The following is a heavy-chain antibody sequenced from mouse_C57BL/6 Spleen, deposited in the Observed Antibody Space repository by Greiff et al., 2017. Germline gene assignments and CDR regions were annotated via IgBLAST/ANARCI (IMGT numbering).Heavy chain of an antibody. Sequence: EVQLQQSGTVLARPGASVKMSCKTSGYTFTSYWMHWVQQRPGQGLEWIGAIYPGNSDTSYNQKFEGQAKLTAVTSASTAYMEISSLTNKDSAVDYCTRHPSDGNYGDYYAMDYWGQGTSVTVSS. D-gene: IGHD2-1*01. V-gene: IGHV1-5*01. CDR1: GYTFTSYW. J-gene: IGHJ4*01. CDR2: IYPGNSDT. CDR3: TRHPSDGNYGDYYAMDY.